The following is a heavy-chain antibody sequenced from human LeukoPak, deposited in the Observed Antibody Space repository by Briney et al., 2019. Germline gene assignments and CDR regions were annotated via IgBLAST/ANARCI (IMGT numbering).Heavy chain of an antibody. CDR1: GYNLISYG. CDR3: ARGRPTNYYYGSRGYYFDY. D-gene: IGHD3-10*01. V-gene: IGHV1-18*01. CDR2: ISAYNVNT. Sequence: ASVKVSCKASGYNLISYGIIWVRQAPGQGLEWMGWISAYNVNTNYAQKFQGRVTMTTDTSTSTAYMELRSLKSDDTAVYFCARGRPTNYYYGSRGYYFDYWGQGTLVTVSS. J-gene: IGHJ4*02.